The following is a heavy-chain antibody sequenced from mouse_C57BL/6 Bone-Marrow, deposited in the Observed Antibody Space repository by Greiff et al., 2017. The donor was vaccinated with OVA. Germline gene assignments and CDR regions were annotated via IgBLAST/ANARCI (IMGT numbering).Heavy chain of an antibody. J-gene: IGHJ4*01. D-gene: IGHD1-1*01. CDR2: ISSGGSYT. CDR1: GFTFSSYG. Sequence: EVKLMESGGDLVKPGGSLKLSCAASGFTFSSYGMSWVRQTPDKRLEWVATISSGGSYTYYPDSVKGRFTISRDNAKNTLYLQMSSLKSEDTAMYYCARPDLVLRLYAMDYWGQGTSVTVSS. V-gene: IGHV5-6*01. CDR3: ARPDLVLRLYAMDY.